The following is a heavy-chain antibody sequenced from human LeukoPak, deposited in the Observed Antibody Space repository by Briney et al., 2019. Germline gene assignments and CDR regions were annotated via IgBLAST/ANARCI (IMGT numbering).Heavy chain of an antibody. Sequence: SETLSLTCTVSGGSISSGDYYWSWIRQPPGKGLEWIGYIYYSGSTYYNPSLKSRVTISVDTSKNQFSLKLSSVTAADTAVYYCAREKTTVIRNWFDHWGQGTLVTVSS. CDR2: IYYSGST. CDR1: GGSISSGDYY. J-gene: IGHJ5*02. V-gene: IGHV4-30-4*08. CDR3: AREKTTVIRNWFDH. D-gene: IGHD4-17*01.